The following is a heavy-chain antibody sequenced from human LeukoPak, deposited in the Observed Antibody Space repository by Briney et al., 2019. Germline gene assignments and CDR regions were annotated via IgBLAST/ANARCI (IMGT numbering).Heavy chain of an antibody. CDR2: IYYSGST. V-gene: IGHV4-39*07. CDR1: GGSISSSSYY. CDR3: ARVTESCGSGRRHNYYYYYMDV. Sequence: PSETLSLTCTVSGGSISSSSYYWGWIRQPPGKGLEWIGSIYYSGSTYYNPSLKSRVTISVDMSKNQFSLKLSSVTAADTAVYYCARVTESCGSGRRHNYYYYYMDVWGKGTTVTISS. J-gene: IGHJ6*03. D-gene: IGHD3-10*01.